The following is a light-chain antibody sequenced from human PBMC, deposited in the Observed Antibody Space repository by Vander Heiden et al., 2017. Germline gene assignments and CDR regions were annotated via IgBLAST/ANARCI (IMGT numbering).Light chain of an antibody. J-gene: IGLJ1*01. Sequence: QSALTQPPSVSGSPGQSVTISCTGTSSDVGGFNRVSWYQQPPGTAPKLIVYEVNKRPSGVPLRFSGSKSGNTASLTISGLQAEDAADYYCFSYTSSNLFVFGTGTMVTVL. CDR2: EVN. V-gene: IGLV2-18*02. CDR1: SSDVGGFNR. CDR3: FSYTSSNLFV.